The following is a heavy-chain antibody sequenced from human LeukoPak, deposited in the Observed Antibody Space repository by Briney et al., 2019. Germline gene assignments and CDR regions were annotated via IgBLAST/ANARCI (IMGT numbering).Heavy chain of an antibody. CDR1: GYTFTSYG. D-gene: IGHD2-15*01. J-gene: IGHJ3*02. V-gene: IGHV1-18*01. Sequence: ASVKASCKASGYTFTSYGISWVRQAPGQGLEWMGWISAYNGNTNYAQKLQGRVTMTTDTSTSTAYMELRSLRSDDTAVYYCARDSQIYCSGGSCYHDAFDIWGQGTMVTVSS. CDR2: ISAYNGNT. CDR3: ARDSQIYCSGGSCYHDAFDI.